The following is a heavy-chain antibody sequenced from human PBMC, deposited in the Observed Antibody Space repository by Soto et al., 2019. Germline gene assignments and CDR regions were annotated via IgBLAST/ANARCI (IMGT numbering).Heavy chain of an antibody. V-gene: IGHV6-1*01. J-gene: IGHJ6*02. CDR2: TYYRSRWYS. D-gene: IGHD2-15*01. Sequence: SQTLSLTCVISGDSVSSSSVAWNWVRQSPSRGLEWLGRTYYRSRWYSDFAVSVRGRIVINADTSKNQFSLQLNSVTPEDTAVYFCARSEEDSDYYYYGLDVWGQGTTVTISS. CDR1: GDSVSSSSVA. CDR3: ARSEEDSDYYYYGLDV.